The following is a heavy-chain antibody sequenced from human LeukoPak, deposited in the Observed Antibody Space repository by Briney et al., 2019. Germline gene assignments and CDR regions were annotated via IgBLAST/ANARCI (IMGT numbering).Heavy chain of an antibody. D-gene: IGHD2-2*01. CDR2: ISYDGSNK. V-gene: IGHV3-30*18. CDR3: AKDVVPAAIDWFDP. CDR1: GFTFSSYG. Sequence: GGSLRLSCAASGFTFSSYGMHWVRQAPGKGLEWVAVISYDGSNKYYADSVKGRFTISRDNSKNTLYLQMNSLRAEDTAVYYCAKDVVPAAIDWFDPWGQGTLVTVSS. J-gene: IGHJ5*02.